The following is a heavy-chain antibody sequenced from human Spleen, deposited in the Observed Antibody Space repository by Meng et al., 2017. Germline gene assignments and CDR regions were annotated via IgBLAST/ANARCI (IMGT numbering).Heavy chain of an antibody. J-gene: IGHJ4*02. CDR3: ARGPTTMAHDFDY. CDR1: GGSFSYYY. V-gene: IGHV4-34*01. D-gene: IGHD4-11*01. Sequence: QVPLQQGGEGLLKPSEPLSLTCVVSGGSFSYYYWSWIRQPPGKGLEWIGEINHSGSTHYNPSLESRATISVDTSQNNLSLKLSSVTAADSAVYYCARGPTTMAHDFDYWGQGTLVTVSS. CDR2: INHSGST.